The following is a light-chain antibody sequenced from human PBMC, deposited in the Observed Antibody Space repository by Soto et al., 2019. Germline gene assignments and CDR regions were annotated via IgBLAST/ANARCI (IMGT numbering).Light chain of an antibody. V-gene: IGKV3-15*01. CDR2: DAS. J-gene: IGKJ1*01. CDR1: QSVSSN. CDR3: QQYNHWPRT. Sequence: EIVMTQSPVTLSVSPGERTTLSCRASQSVSSNLAWYQQRPGQAPRLLIYDASTRATGIPSRFSGSGSGTECTLTISSLQSEEFAVYYCQQYNHWPRTFGRGTKVE.